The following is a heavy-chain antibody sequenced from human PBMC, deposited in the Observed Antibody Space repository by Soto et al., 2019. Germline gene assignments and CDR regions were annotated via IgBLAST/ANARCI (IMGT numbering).Heavy chain of an antibody. J-gene: IGHJ4*02. D-gene: IGHD1-26*01. V-gene: IGHV3-33*01. CDR2: TRHDGSNT. CDR1: GFNFRGYG. CDR3: ARDGVGATTYFGYFDY. Sequence: QVQLVESGGGVVQPGRSLRLSCAASGFNFRGYGMQWVRQAPGKGLEWVAITRHDGSNTYYADSVRGRFTISRDNSKNTLYLQMNSLRVEDTAVYYCARDGVGATTYFGYFDYWGQGTPITVSS.